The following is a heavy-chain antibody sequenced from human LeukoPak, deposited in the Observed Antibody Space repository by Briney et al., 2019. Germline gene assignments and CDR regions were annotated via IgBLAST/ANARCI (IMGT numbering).Heavy chain of an antibody. CDR3: AMGYCSSTSCPYYFDY. V-gene: IGHV5-51*01. CDR1: GYSFTSYW. J-gene: IGHJ4*02. Sequence: GESLKISCKGSGYSFTSYWIGWVRQMPGKGLEWMGIIYPGDSDTRYSPSFQGQVTISTDKSISTAYLQWSSLKASDTAMYYCAMGYCSSTSCPYYFDYWGQGTLVTVSS. CDR2: IYPGDSDT. D-gene: IGHD2-2*01.